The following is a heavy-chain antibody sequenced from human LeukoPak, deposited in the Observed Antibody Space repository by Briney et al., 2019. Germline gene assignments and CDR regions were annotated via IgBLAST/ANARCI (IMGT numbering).Heavy chain of an antibody. D-gene: IGHD6-13*01. Sequence: KSSETLSLTCAVYGGSFSGYYWSWVRQPPGKGLEWIGEINHSGSTNYNPSLKSRVTISVDTSKNQFSLKLSSVTAADTAVYYCARHLLQQDQDNWFDPWGQGTLVTVSS. CDR2: INHSGST. CDR1: GGSFSGYY. CDR3: ARHLLQQDQDNWFDP. J-gene: IGHJ5*02. V-gene: IGHV4-34*01.